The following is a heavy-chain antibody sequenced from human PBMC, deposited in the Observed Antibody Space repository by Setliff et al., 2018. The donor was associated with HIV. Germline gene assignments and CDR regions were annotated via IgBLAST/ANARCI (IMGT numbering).Heavy chain of an antibody. CDR1: GFTFSNYG. CDR2: ISSGSNI. Sequence: GGSLRLSCAASGFTFSNYGMNWVRQAPGKGLEWVSTISSGSNIYYADSVKGRFTISRDNAENLLYLQMNSLRAEDTAVYYCTTEDPWLRFGHWGQGTLVTV. D-gene: IGHD5-12*01. CDR3: TTEDPWLRFGH. V-gene: IGHV3-21*01. J-gene: IGHJ5*02.